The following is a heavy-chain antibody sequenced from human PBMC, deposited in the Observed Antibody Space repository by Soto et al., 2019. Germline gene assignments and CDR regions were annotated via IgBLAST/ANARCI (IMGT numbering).Heavy chain of an antibody. Sequence: TLSLTCTVSGGSISSHYWSWIRQPPGKGLEWIGYIYYSGSTNYNPSLKSRVTISVDTSKNQFSLKLSSVTAADTAVYYCARQQWLVLNAFDIWGQGTMVTVSS. J-gene: IGHJ3*02. CDR1: GGSISSHY. CDR3: ARQQWLVLNAFDI. V-gene: IGHV4-59*11. D-gene: IGHD6-19*01. CDR2: IYYSGST.